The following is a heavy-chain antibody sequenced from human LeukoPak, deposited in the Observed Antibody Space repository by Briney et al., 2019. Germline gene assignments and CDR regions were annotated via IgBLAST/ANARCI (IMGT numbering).Heavy chain of an antibody. V-gene: IGHV3-7*01. CDR3: ARDLLENYDFWSGYYDY. CDR1: GFTSSSYW. Sequence: GGSLRLSCAASGFTSSSYWMSWVRQAPGKGLEWVANIKQDGSEKYYVDSVKGRFTISRDNAKNSLYLQMNSLRAEDTAVYYCARDLLENYDFWSGYYDYWGQGTLVTVSS. D-gene: IGHD3-3*01. CDR2: IKQDGSEK. J-gene: IGHJ4*02.